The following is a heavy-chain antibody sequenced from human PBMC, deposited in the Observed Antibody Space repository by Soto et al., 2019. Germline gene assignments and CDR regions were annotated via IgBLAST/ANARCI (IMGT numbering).Heavy chain of an antibody. Sequence: SETLSLTCTVSGGSISSSSYYWGWIRQPPGKGLEWIGSIYYSGSTYYNPSLKSRVTISVDTSKNQFSLKLSSVTAADTAVYYCARPLGYCSGGSCYGGWFDPWGQGTLVTVSS. V-gene: IGHV4-39*01. CDR2: IYYSGST. CDR3: ARPLGYCSGGSCYGGWFDP. J-gene: IGHJ5*02. CDR1: GGSISSSSYY. D-gene: IGHD2-15*01.